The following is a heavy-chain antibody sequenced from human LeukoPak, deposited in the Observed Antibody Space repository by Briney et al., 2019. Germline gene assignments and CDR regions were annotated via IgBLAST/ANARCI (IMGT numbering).Heavy chain of an antibody. CDR3: ARGYSVTTELRNDY. J-gene: IGHJ4*03. V-gene: IGHV1-8*01. CDR1: GYTFTSYD. Sequence: ASVKVSCKASGYTFTSYDINWVRQATGQGLEWMGWMNPNSGNTGYAQKFQGRVTMTRNTSISTAYMELSSLRSEDTAVYYCARGYSVTTELRNDYWGHGTLVTVSS. CDR2: MNPNSGNT. D-gene: IGHD4-17*01.